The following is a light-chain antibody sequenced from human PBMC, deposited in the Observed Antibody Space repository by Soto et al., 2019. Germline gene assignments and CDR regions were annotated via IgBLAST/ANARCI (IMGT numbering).Light chain of an antibody. V-gene: IGLV2-14*01. CDR3: SSYTSSSTPGG. Sequence: QSALTQPASVSGSPGQSITISCTGTSSDVGGYNHVSWYQQHPGKAPKLMIYDVTNRPSGVSNRFSGSKSGNTASLTISGLRAEDEADYYCSSYTSSSTPGGFGTGTKVTVL. CDR2: DVT. CDR1: SSDVGGYNH. J-gene: IGLJ1*01.